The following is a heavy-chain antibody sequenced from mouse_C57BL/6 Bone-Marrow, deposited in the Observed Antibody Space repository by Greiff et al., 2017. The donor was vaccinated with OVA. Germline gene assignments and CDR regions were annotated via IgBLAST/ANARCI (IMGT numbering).Heavy chain of an antibody. D-gene: IGHD4-1*01. J-gene: IGHJ2*01. CDR1: GYTFTDYE. CDR3: TRDWDDY. Sequence: QVQLKESGAELVRPGASVKLSCKASGYTFTDYEMHWVKQTPVHGLEWIGAIDPETGGTAYNQKFKGKAILTVDNSSSTAYMELRGRTSDDSSVSYYTRDWDDYWGQGTTLTVSS. CDR2: IDPETGGT. V-gene: IGHV1-15*01.